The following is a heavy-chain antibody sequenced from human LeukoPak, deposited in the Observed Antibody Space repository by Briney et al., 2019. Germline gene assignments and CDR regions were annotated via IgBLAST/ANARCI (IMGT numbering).Heavy chain of an antibody. CDR2: IYYSGST. V-gene: IGHV4-39*01. CDR3: ARLTSGDDYGTTGAFDI. D-gene: IGHD4-17*01. Sequence: PSETLSLTCTVSGGSISSSAYYWGWIRQPPGKGLEWIGSIYYSGSTYYNPSLKSRVTISVDTSKNQISLKLSPVNAADTAVYSCARLTSGDDYGTTGAFDIWGQGTMVTVSS. CDR1: GGSISSSAYY. J-gene: IGHJ3*02.